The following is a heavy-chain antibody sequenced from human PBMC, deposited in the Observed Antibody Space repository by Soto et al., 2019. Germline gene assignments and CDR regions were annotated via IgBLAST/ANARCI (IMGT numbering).Heavy chain of an antibody. CDR2: IYYSGST. CDR3: ARDTNFDY. CDR1: GGSISSYY. V-gene: IGHV4-59*01. J-gene: IGHJ4*02. D-gene: IGHD1-26*01. Sequence: SETLSLTCTVSGGSISSYYWSWIRQPPGKGLEWIGYIYYSGSTNYNPSLKSRVTISVDTSKNQFSLKLSSVTAADTAVYYCARDTNFDYWGQGTLVTVS.